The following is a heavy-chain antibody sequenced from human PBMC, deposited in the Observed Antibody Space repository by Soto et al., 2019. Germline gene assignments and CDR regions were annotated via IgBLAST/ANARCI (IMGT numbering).Heavy chain of an antibody. D-gene: IGHD2-21*01. V-gene: IGHV4-31*03. CDR3: ATGGIAYFYFDY. CDR2: IYYSGNT. J-gene: IGHJ4*02. Sequence: SETLSLTCTVSGGSISSGANYWSWIRQHPGKGLEWIGYIYYSGNTYYNPSLKSRVSISVDTSKNQISLKLSSVTAADTAVYYCATGGIAYFYFDYWGQGTLVTVSS. CDR1: GGSISSGANY.